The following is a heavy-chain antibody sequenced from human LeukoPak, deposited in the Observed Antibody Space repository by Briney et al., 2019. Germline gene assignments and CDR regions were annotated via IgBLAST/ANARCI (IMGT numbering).Heavy chain of an antibody. V-gene: IGHV3-30*18. CDR2: TLYDESSI. J-gene: IGHJ4*02. D-gene: IGHD3-22*01. CDR1: GFTFSTYG. CDR3: AKDSTYYYDTSKRYFDY. Sequence: PGGSLRLSCAASGFTFSTYGMHWVRQAPGKGLEWVAFTLYDESSIYYADSVKGRFSVSRDNSRNTLYLQMNSLRAEDTAVYYCAKDSTYYYDTSKRYFDYWGQGTLVTVSS.